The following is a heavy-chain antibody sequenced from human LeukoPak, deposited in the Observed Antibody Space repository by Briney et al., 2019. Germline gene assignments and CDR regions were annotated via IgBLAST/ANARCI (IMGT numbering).Heavy chain of an antibody. CDR3: TTDPFYDSAGFAF. J-gene: IGHJ4*02. CDR2: IETKAHGGTT. D-gene: IGHD5/OR15-5a*01. Sequence: GGSLRLSCAASGFTFSSYAMSWVRQAPGKGLEWVGRIETKAHGGTTKYAAPVKGRFTISRDDSKNTLYLQMSSLKTEDTAAYYCTTDPFYDSAGFAFWGQGTLVTVS. CDR1: GFTFSSYA. V-gene: IGHV3-15*06.